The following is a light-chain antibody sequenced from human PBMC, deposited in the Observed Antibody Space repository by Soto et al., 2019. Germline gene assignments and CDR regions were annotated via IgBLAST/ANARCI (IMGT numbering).Light chain of an antibody. CDR2: TAS. CDR3: QHYDNYPLT. Sequence: DIQMTQSPSTLSASVGDRVTITCLASQSIGIWLAWYKQKTGKAPKLLIYTASTLGSGDPSRFRGSGSGTECTLTPSSLQHDDFAPYYCQHYDNYPLTFGQGTKLEIQ. V-gene: IGKV1-5*03. CDR1: QSIGIW. J-gene: IGKJ2*01.